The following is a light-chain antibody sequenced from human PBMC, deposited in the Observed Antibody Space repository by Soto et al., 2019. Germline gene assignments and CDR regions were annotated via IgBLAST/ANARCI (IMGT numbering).Light chain of an antibody. CDR3: MQALQTPLT. V-gene: IGKV2-28*01. Sequence: EIVMTQSPLSLSVTPGESASISCRSSQTLLHSNGNNYFDWYLQKPGQSPQLLIYLGSNRAPGVPDRFSGSGSGTDFTLTISRVEAEDVGVYYCMQALQTPLTFGQGTRLEIK. CDR1: QTLLHSNGNNY. J-gene: IGKJ5*01. CDR2: LGS.